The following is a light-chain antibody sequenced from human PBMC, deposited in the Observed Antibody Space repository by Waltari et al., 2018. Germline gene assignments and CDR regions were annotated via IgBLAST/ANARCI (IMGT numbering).Light chain of an antibody. CDR3: QQYDGSIPT. CDR1: QTINNNF. V-gene: IGKV3-20*01. CDR2: GAS. J-gene: IGKJ4*01. Sequence: CRASQTINNNFLVWYQQKPGQAPRLLIHGASSRATGFPDRFSGSGSGTDFTLTISRLEPEDVAVYYCQQYDGSIPTFGGGTKVEI.